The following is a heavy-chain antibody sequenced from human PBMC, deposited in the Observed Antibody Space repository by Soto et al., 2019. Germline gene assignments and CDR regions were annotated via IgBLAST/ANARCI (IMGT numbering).Heavy chain of an antibody. J-gene: IGHJ4*02. CDR2: ISYDGSNK. Sequence: PGGSLRLSCAASGFTFSSYGMHWVRQAPGKGLEWVAVISYDGSNKYYADSVKGRFTISRDNSKNTLYLQMNSLRAEDTAVYYCAKDFHYDFWSGHRAFDYWGQGTLVTVSS. CDR3: AKDFHYDFWSGHRAFDY. D-gene: IGHD3-3*01. CDR1: GFTFSSYG. V-gene: IGHV3-30*18.